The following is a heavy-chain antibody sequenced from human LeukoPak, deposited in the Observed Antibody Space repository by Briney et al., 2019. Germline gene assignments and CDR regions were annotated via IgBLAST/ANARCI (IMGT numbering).Heavy chain of an antibody. Sequence: GGSLRLSCVGSGFTFRTFGIHWVRQAPGKGLEWVAFIQNDGNKKVYADSVKGRFIISRDDSKSTVFLQMDSLRAEDTAVYHCARDIWDRDHCYFDFWGQGTLVTVFS. V-gene: IGHV3-30*02. CDR2: IQNDGNKK. CDR3: ARDIWDRDHCYFDF. D-gene: IGHD3-16*01. J-gene: IGHJ4*02. CDR1: GFTFRTFG.